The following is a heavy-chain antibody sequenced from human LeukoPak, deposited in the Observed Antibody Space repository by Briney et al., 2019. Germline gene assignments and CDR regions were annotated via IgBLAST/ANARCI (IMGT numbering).Heavy chain of an antibody. CDR1: GYTFTGYY. Sequence: ASVKVSCKASGYTFTGYYMHWVRQAPGQGLEWMGRINPNSGGTNYAQKFQGRVTMTRDTSISTAYMELSRLRSDTTAVSSGARVGFCRGGSGYGCWGHGTLVTVSS. CDR2: INPNSGGT. J-gene: IGHJ4*01. D-gene: IGHD2-15*01. V-gene: IGHV1-2*06. CDR3: ARVGFCRGGSGYGC.